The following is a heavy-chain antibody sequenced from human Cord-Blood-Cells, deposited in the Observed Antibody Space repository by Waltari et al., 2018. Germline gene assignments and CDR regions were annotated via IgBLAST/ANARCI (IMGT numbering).Heavy chain of an antibody. CDR1: GGSFSGYY. Sequence: QVQLQQWGAGLLKPSETLSLTCAVYGGSFSGYYWSWIRQPPGKGLEWIGGINHSGRTNYNPSLKSRVTISVDTCKNQFSLKRSSVTAADTAVYYCARGPTWGSHFDYWGQGTLVTVSS. CDR3: ARGPTWGSHFDY. J-gene: IGHJ4*02. CDR2: INHSGRT. D-gene: IGHD7-27*01. V-gene: IGHV4-34*01.